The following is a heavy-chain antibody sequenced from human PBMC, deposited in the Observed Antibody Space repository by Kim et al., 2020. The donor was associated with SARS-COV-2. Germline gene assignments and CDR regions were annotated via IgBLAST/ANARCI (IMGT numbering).Heavy chain of an antibody. CDR1: GYTFTGYY. D-gene: IGHD3-22*01. CDR3: ARDLYYYDSSGTQNWFDP. Sequence: ASVKVSCKASGYTFTGYYMHWVRQAPGQGLEWMGRINPNSGGTNYAQKFQGRVTMTRDTSISTAYMELSRLRSDDTAVYYCARDLYYYDSSGTQNWFDPWGQGTLVTVSS. CDR2: INPNSGGT. V-gene: IGHV1-2*06. J-gene: IGHJ5*02.